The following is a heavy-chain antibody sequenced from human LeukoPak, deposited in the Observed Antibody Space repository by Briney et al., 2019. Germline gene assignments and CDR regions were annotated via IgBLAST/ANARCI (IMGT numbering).Heavy chain of an antibody. J-gene: IGHJ6*02. V-gene: IGHV3-53*01. Sequence: GGSLRLSCAASGFTVSSNYMSWVRQAPGKGLEWVSVIYSGGSTYYADSVKGRFTISRDNSKNTLYLQMNSLRAEDTAVYYCAREDYYDSSDFYYYYGMDVWGQGTTVTVSS. CDR2: IYSGGST. CDR3: AREDYYDSSDFYYYYGMDV. CDR1: GFTVSSNY. D-gene: IGHD3-22*01.